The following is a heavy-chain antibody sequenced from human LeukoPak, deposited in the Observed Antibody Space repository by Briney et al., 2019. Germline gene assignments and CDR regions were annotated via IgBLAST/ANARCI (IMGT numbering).Heavy chain of an antibody. D-gene: IGHD5-24*01. J-gene: IGHJ4*02. Sequence: GGSLRLSCAASGLTFSSYAMSWVRQAPGKGLEWVSAISGSGGSTYYADSVKGRFTISRDNAKNSLYLQMNSLRAEDTAIYYCTRVGYIDEGIDYWGQGTLVTVSS. V-gene: IGHV3-23*01. CDR3: TRVGYIDEGIDY. CDR1: GLTFSSYA. CDR2: ISGSGGST.